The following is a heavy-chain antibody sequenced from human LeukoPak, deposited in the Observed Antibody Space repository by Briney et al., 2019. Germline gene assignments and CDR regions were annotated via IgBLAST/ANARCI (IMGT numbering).Heavy chain of an antibody. CDR1: GFTFSDYY. CDR2: IWYDGSNK. J-gene: IGHJ4*02. Sequence: SGGSLRLSCAASGFTFSDYYMSWIRQAPGKGLEWVAVIWYDGSNKYYADSVKGRFTISRDNSKNTLYLQMNSLRAEDTAVYYCARDLYDILTGYRAPGYWGQGTQVTVSS. V-gene: IGHV3-33*08. D-gene: IGHD3-9*01. CDR3: ARDLYDILTGYRAPGY.